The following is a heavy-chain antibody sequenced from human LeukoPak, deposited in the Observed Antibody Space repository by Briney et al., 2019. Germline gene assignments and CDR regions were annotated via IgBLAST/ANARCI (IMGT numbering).Heavy chain of an antibody. V-gene: IGHV1-46*01. Sequence: ASVKVSCKASGYTFTSYYMHWVRQAPGQGLEWMGIINPSGGSTSYAQKLQGRVTMTRDTSTSTVYMELSSLRSEDTAAYYCARGTSDYEFDYWGQGTLVTVSS. CDR1: GYTFTSYY. J-gene: IGHJ4*02. CDR2: INPSGGST. CDR3: ARGTSDYEFDY. D-gene: IGHD3-22*01.